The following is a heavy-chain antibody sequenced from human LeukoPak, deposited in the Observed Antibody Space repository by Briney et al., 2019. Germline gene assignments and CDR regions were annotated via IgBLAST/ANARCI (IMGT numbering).Heavy chain of an antibody. CDR2: TYYRSTWYN. J-gene: IGHJ5*02. CDR3: ARRLTQYDCFDP. V-gene: IGHV6-1*01. CDR1: GDSVSSNSVT. D-gene: IGHD2-2*01. Sequence: SQTLSLTCAISGDSVSSNSVTWNWTRQSPSRGLEWLGRTYYRSTWYNDYAVSVRGRITVNPDTSKNQFSLHLNSVTPEDTAVYYCARRLTQYDCFDPWGQGILVTVSS.